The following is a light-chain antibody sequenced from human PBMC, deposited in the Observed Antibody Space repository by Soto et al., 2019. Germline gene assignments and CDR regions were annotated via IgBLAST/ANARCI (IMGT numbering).Light chain of an antibody. J-gene: IGLJ2*01. Sequence: QPVLTQSPSASASLGALVKLTCTLSSGHSSYAIAWHQKQPGKGPRYLMDLNNDGSHTKGDGIPDRFSGSSSGADRYLIISSLQSEDEADYYCQTWGTGFQFFGGGTKVTVL. V-gene: IGLV4-69*01. CDR3: QTWGTGFQF. CDR1: SGHSSYA. CDR2: LNNDGSH.